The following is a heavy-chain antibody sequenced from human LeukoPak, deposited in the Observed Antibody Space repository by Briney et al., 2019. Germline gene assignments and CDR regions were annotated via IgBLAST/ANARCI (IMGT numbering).Heavy chain of an antibody. D-gene: IGHD5-12*01. CDR3: VKYRGFRGYEPSDY. V-gene: IGHV3-23*01. CDR1: GFTFSSYA. Sequence: GGSLRLSCAASGFTFSSYAMSWVRQAPGKGLEWVSALSGSGGSTYYADSVKGRFTISRDKSKNTLYLQMDSLRAEDTAVYYCVKYRGFRGYEPSDYWGQGTLVTVSS. CDR2: LSGSGGST. J-gene: IGHJ4*02.